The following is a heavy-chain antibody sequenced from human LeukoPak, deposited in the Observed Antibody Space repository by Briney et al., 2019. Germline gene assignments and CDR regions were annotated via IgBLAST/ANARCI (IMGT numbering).Heavy chain of an antibody. D-gene: IGHD2-2*03. CDR3: AKCPAGILGYCSSTSCYPGWFDP. J-gene: IGHJ5*02. CDR1: GFTFSSYA. CDR2: ISGSGGST. Sequence: GGSLGLSCAASGFTFSSYAMSWVRQAPGKGLEWVSAISGSGGSTYYADSVKGQFTISRDNSKNTLYLQMNSLRAEDTAVYYCAKCPAGILGYCSSTSCYPGWFDPWGQGTLVTVSS. V-gene: IGHV3-23*01.